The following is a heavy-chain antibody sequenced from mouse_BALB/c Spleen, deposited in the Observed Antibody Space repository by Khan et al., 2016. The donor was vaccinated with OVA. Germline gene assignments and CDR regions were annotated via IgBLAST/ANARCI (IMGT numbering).Heavy chain of an antibody. CDR1: GYTFTSYW. V-gene: IGHV1-5*01. CDR3: TRWGYWFAY. J-gene: IGHJ3*01. CDR2: IYPGNSDT. D-gene: IGHD3-1*01. Sequence: EVQLQQSGTVLARPGASVKMSCKASGYTFTSYWMHWVKQSPGQGLEWIGAIYPGNSDTNYNQKFKGKAKLTAVTSTSTAYMELSTLTKEDSAVYYCTRWGYWFAYWGQGTLVTVSA.